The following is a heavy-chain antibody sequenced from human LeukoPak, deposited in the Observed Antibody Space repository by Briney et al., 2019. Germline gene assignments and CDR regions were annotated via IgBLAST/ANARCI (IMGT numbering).Heavy chain of an antibody. Sequence: GASVKVSCKASGGTFSSYAISWVRQAPGQGLEWMGRIIPILGIANYAQKFQGRVTITADKSTSTAYMELSSLRSEDTAVYYCARGSDYDSSGWAPWGLGTLVTVSS. CDR1: GGTFSSYA. V-gene: IGHV1-69*04. D-gene: IGHD3-22*01. CDR3: ARGSDYDSSGWAP. J-gene: IGHJ5*02. CDR2: IIPILGIA.